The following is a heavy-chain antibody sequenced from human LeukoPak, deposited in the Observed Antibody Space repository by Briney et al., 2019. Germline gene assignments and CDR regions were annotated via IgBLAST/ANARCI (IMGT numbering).Heavy chain of an antibody. CDR2: IRYDGSNK. J-gene: IGHJ4*02. CDR3: AKGLLELSDY. CDR1: GFTFSSYG. D-gene: IGHD1-7*01. Sequence: GGSLSLSCAASGFTFSSYGMHWVRQAPGKGLEWVAFIRYDGSNKYYADSVKGRFTISRDNSKNTLYLQMNSLRAEDTAVYYCAKGLLELSDYWGQGTLVTVSS. V-gene: IGHV3-30*02.